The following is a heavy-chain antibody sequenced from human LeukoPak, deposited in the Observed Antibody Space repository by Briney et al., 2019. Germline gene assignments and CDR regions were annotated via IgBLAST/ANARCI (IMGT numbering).Heavy chain of an antibody. J-gene: IGHJ4*02. CDR1: GYSFTSYW. V-gene: IGHV5-10-1*01. CDR3: ARPYYYGSGSYYEAY. CDR2: IDPSDSYT. Sequence: HGESLKISCKGSGYSFTSYWISWVRQMPGKGLEWMGRIDPSDSYTNYSPSFQGHVTISADKSISTAYLQWSSLKASDTAMYYCARPYYYGSGSYYEAYWGQGTLVTVSS. D-gene: IGHD3-10*01.